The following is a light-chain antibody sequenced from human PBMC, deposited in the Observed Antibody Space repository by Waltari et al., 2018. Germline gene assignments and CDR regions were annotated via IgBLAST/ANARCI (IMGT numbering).Light chain of an antibody. J-gene: IGKJ1*01. Sequence: DVVMTQSPLSLPVTLGQPASISCRSSQSLVHSDGNTYLNWFQQRPGKSPRRLFYRVSNRDSGVPDRVSGSGSGTDFTLKISRVEAEDVGVYYCMQGTHWPWTFGQGTKVEIK. V-gene: IGKV2-30*02. CDR1: QSLVHSDGNTY. CDR2: RVS. CDR3: MQGTHWPWT.